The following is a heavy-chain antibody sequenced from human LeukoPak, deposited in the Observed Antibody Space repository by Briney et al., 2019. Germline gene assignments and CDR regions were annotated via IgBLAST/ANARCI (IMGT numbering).Heavy chain of an antibody. CDR1: GGSVSSGSYY. V-gene: IGHV4-61*01. D-gene: IGHD5/OR15-5a*01. CDR2: ISYTGST. Sequence: SETLSLTCTVSGGSVSSGSYYWSWIRQPPGKGLEWIGYISYTGSTNYNPSLKSRITISVGTSKNQFALKLSSVTAADTAVYYCARDRIVSSAFDIWGQGTMVTVSS. CDR3: ARDRIVSSAFDI. J-gene: IGHJ3*02.